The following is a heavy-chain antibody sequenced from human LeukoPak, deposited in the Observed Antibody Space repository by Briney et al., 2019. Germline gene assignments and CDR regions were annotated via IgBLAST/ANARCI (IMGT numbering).Heavy chain of an antibody. V-gene: IGHV3-23*01. CDR1: GRRVSDAG. CDR3: AKLHSATITADFDH. D-gene: IGHD1-14*01. J-gene: IGHJ4*02. CDR2: ISIGGDYT. Sequence: ERSLGHSSTTDGRRVSDAGRSWGPQAPGKGLEWVSGISIGGDYTYYADSVKGRFTISRDNSKNTLSLQMSNLRAEDTAIYYCAKLHSATITADFDHWGQGTLVTVSS.